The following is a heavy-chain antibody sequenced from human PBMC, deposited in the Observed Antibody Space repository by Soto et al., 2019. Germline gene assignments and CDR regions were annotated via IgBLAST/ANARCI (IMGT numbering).Heavy chain of an antibody. CDR2: SSPRGDTI. CDR3: AKGPHTNVGWPYYFES. J-gene: IGHJ4*02. V-gene: IGHV3-48*02. D-gene: IGHD6-19*01. Sequence: PGGSLRLSCVASGFSLANYPMNWVRQTPGKGLEWISYSSPRGDTIYYADSVEGRFTFSRDNARNSLSLHMSSLRDEDSALYYCAKGPHTNVGWPYYFESWGQGVPVTVSS. CDR1: GFSLANYP.